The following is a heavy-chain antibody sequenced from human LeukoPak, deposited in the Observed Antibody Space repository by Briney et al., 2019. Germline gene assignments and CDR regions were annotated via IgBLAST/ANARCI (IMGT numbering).Heavy chain of an antibody. D-gene: IGHD3-10*01. J-gene: IGHJ4*02. Sequence: SETLSLTCGVYGGSFSGYYWSWIRQPPGKGLEWIGEVNHSGHTSYNPSLKSRVTLSVDTSRNQFSLKVTSVSAADTAVYYCARDRGRKIYYFDYWGQGTLVTVSS. CDR2: VNHSGHT. CDR3: ARDRGRKIYYFDY. CDR1: GGSFSGYY. V-gene: IGHV4-34*01.